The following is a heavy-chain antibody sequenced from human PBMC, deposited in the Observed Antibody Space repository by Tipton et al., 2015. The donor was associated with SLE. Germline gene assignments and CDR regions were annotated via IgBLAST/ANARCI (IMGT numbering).Heavy chain of an antibody. V-gene: IGHV4-39*07. CDR3: ARGNYGSGSYYRGEDHYYGLDV. CDR1: GGSITSSSYY. D-gene: IGHD3-10*01. Sequence: TLSLTCTVSGGSITSSSYYWGWIRQPPGKGLEWIGEVNHSGGTNYNPSLKSRVTISGDTSKNQFSLTLKSVTATDTAVYYCARGNYGSGSYYRGEDHYYGLDVWGQGTTVTVSS. J-gene: IGHJ6*02. CDR2: VNHSGGT.